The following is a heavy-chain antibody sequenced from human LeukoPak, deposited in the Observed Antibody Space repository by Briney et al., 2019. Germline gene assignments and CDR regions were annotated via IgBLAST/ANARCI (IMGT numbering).Heavy chain of an antibody. D-gene: IGHD2-2*01. CDR2: ISSSSYI. J-gene: IGHJ4*02. CDR1: GFTFSSYS. V-gene: IGHV3-21*01. Sequence: GGSLRLSCAASGFTFSSYSMNWVRQAPGKGLEWVSSISSSSYIYYADSVKGRFTISRDNAKNSLYLQMNSLRAEDTAVYYCARDLGFYRDIVVVPAAFDYWGQGTLVTVSS. CDR3: ARDLGFYRDIVVVPAAFDY.